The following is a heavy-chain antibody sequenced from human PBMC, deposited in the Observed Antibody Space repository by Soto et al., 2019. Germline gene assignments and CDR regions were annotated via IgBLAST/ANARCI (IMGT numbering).Heavy chain of an antibody. D-gene: IGHD3-3*02. CDR2: ISLSGSTI. CDR1: GFAFSNYE. J-gene: IGHJ4*02. V-gene: IGHV3-48*03. CDR3: ARESFSASPNFFDY. Sequence: LRLSWAASGFAFSNYEMNWVRQAPGKGLEWVSYISLSGSTIYYADSVKGRFTISRDDAKNSLYLQMDSLRADDTAVYYCARESFSASPNFFDYWGQGTLVTVPQ.